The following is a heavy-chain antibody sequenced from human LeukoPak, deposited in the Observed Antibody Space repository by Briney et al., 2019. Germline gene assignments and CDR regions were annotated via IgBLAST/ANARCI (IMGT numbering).Heavy chain of an antibody. J-gene: IGHJ4*02. D-gene: IGHD2-15*01. CDR3: ARELVDIVVVVGAMTQPYYFDY. V-gene: IGHV4-4*07. CDR2: IYTSGNT. Sequence: SETLSLTCTVSGGSVSDYYWSWIRQPAGKGLGWIGRIYTSGNTNYNPSLKSRVTISVDTSKNQFSLKLSSVTAADTAVYYCARELVDIVVVVGAMTQPYYFDYWGQGTLVTVSS. CDR1: GGSVSDYY.